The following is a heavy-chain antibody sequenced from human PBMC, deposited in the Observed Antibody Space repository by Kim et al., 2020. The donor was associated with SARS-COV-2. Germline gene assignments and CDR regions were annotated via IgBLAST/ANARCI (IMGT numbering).Heavy chain of an antibody. J-gene: IGHJ6*02. V-gene: IGHV3-33*05. CDR2: ISYDGSNK. CDR1: GFTFSSYG. D-gene: IGHD6-19*01. Sequence: GGSLRLSCAASGFTFSSYGMHWVRQAPGKGLEWVAVISYDGSNKYYADSVKGRFTISRDNSKNTLYLQMNSLRAEDTAVYYCARERNGWYEGYYGMDVWGQGTTVTVSS. CDR3: ARERNGWYEGYYGMDV.